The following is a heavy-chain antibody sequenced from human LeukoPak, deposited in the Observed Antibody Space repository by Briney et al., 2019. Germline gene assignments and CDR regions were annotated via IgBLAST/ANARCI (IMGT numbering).Heavy chain of an antibody. CDR1: GFTFSSYW. D-gene: IGHD1-1*01. Sequence: GGSLRLSCAASGFTFSSYWMHWVRQAPGKGLVWVSRINSDGSSTSYADSVKGRFTISRDNAKNSLYLQMNSLRAEDTAVYYCAREVRLVEPQTHYYYYYYYMDVWGKGTTVTVSS. CDR2: INSDGSST. J-gene: IGHJ6*03. CDR3: AREVRLVEPQTHYYYYYYYMDV. V-gene: IGHV3-74*01.